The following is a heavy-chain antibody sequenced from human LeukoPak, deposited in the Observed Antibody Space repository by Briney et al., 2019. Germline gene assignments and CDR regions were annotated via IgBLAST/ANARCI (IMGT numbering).Heavy chain of an antibody. J-gene: IGHJ4*02. CDR1: GFTFSSYA. CDR2: ISCDGSNK. Sequence: GGSLRLSCAASGFTFSSYAMHWVRQAPGKGLEWVAVISCDGSNKYYADSVNGRVTITIDNYKNTLNLQMNSLRAEDTAVYYCARSWRREMAFDYWGQGTLVTVSA. D-gene: IGHD5-24*01. CDR3: ARSWRREMAFDY. V-gene: IGHV3-30-3*01.